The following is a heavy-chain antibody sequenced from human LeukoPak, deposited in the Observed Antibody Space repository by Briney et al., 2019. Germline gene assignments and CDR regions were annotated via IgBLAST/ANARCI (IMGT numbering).Heavy chain of an antibody. D-gene: IGHD5-24*01. CDR3: ARRARPRDGYLQNFDY. CDR2: IYPGDSDT. CDR1: GYSFTSYW. Sequence: GESLKISCKGSGYSFTSYWIGWVRQMPGKGLEWMGIIYPGDSDTRYSPSFQGQVTISADKSISTAYLQWSSLKASDTAMYYCARRARPRDGYLQNFDYWGQGTLVTVSS. J-gene: IGHJ4*02. V-gene: IGHV5-51*01.